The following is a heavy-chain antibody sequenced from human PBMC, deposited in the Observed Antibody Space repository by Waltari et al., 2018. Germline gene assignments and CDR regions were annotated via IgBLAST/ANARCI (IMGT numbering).Heavy chain of an antibody. CDR3: ARLGDGYNSGFFYYYYMDV. V-gene: IGHV4-38-2*01. D-gene: IGHD5-12*01. CDR2: TYYRGST. Sequence: QVQLQESGPGLVKPSETLSLTCAVSGYSISSGYYWGWIRQPQGKGLEWIGYTYYRGSTNYNPSLKSRVTISVDTSKNQFSLKLSSVTAADTAVYYCARLGDGYNSGFFYYYYMDVWGKGTTVTVSS. CDR1: GYSISSGYY. J-gene: IGHJ6*03.